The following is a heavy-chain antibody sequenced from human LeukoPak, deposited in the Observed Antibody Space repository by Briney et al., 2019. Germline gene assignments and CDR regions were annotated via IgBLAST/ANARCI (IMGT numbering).Heavy chain of an antibody. V-gene: IGHV4-59*08. CDR1: GGSISSYY. Sequence: SETLSLTCTVSGGSISSYYWSWIRQSPGKKLEWIGYIYYGGSTNYNPSLKSRVTISVDTSKNQFSLKLTSVTAADTAVYYCARVPYDSSGYPYFDYWGQGTLVTVSS. J-gene: IGHJ4*02. D-gene: IGHD3-22*01. CDR2: IYYGGST. CDR3: ARVPYDSSGYPYFDY.